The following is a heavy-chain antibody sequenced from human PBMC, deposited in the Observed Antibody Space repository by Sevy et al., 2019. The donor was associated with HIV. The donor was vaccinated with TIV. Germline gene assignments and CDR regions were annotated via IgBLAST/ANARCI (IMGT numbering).Heavy chain of an antibody. J-gene: IGHJ4*02. D-gene: IGHD3-10*01. CDR3: ARQYYGSGAYYNSFCDN. CDR2: IYPGDSDT. CDR1: GYRFTTYW. V-gene: IGHV5-51*01. Sequence: GESLKIACQGSGYRFTTYWIGWVRQMPGKGLEWMGVIYPGDSDTRYSPYFQGQVTISADKSISTAYLQWSSLKASDTAMYFCARQYYGSGAYYNSFCDNWGQGTLVTVSS.